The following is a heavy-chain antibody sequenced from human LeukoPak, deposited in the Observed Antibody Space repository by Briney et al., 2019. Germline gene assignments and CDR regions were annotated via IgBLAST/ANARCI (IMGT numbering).Heavy chain of an antibody. V-gene: IGHV4-59*08. CDR2: IYYSGST. CDR1: GGSISSYY. J-gene: IGHJ6*02. CDR3: ARHSDDILPGYYYYYGMDV. Sequence: SETLSLTCTVSGGSISSYYWSWIRQPPGKGLEWIGYIYYSGSTNYNPSLKSRVTISVDTSKNQFSLKLSSVTAADTAVYYCARHSDDILPGYYYYYGMDVWGQGPRSPSP. D-gene: IGHD3-9*01.